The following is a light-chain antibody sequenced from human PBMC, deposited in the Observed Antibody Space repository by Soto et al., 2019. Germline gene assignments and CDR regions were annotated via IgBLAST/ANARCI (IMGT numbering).Light chain of an antibody. J-gene: IGKJ1*01. CDR2: GAS. CDR1: QSVSSN. Sequence: ILFTQSPATLYVSPGERATLSCRASQSVSSNLAWYQRKPGQATRLLIYGASTRANGIPARFSGSGSGTEFTLTFRSLQSEDFASYYCQQYNNWHPWTFGQGTKVDI. V-gene: IGKV3-15*01. CDR3: QQYNNWHPWT.